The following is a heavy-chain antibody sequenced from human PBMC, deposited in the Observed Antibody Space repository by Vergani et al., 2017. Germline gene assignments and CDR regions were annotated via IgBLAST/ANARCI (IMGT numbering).Heavy chain of an antibody. Sequence: QVRLVESGGGVVQTGGSLRLSCEASGFTFSDYNMHWVRQAPGKGLEWVAVIWYDGATRYMADAVKGRFTSSRDNSKNTVNLQMNRLRADDTAVYFCGKDHSESYTTYYSFWSGPEFDSRAQGTLVTVAA. J-gene: IGHJ4*02. CDR3: GKDHSESYTTYYSFWSGPEFDS. CDR1: GFTFSDYN. V-gene: IGHV3-33*03. CDR2: IWYDGATR. D-gene: IGHD3-3*01.